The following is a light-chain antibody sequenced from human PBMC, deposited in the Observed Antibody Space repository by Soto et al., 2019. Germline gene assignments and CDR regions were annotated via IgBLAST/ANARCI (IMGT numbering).Light chain of an antibody. CDR1: QIIGDY. J-gene: IGKJ4*01. Sequence: DIQMTQSPSTLSASVGDKVTITCRASQIIGDYLAWYQQKPGKAPVLLIYRAYTLESGVPSRFSGSGSGTEFTLTISSLQPDDFATYYCQQYGVYYPRTFGCGPKVEI. CDR3: QQYGVYYPRT. CDR2: RAY. V-gene: IGKV1-5*03.